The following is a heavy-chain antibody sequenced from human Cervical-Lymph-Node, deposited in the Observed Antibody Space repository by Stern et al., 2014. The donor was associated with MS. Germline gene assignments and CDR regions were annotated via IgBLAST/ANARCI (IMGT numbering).Heavy chain of an antibody. D-gene: IGHD1-26*01. CDR3: ARGVGPTRGEFDY. V-gene: IGHV1-2*06. CDR1: GYTFTDYY. CDR2: ISPNSCGP. Sequence: QVQLVQSGAEVKKPGASVKVSCKASGYTFTDYYMHWVRQAHGQGLEWMGRISPNSCGPSYAQKFRGRVTVTRDTSTSTASMELRRLRSDDTAVYYCARGVGPTRGEFDYWGQGTLVTVSS. J-gene: IGHJ4*02.